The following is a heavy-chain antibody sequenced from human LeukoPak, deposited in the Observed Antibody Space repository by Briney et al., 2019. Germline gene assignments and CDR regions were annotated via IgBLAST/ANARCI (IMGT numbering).Heavy chain of an antibody. CDR2: IYYSGST. D-gene: IGHD3-3*01. J-gene: IGHJ5*02. CDR1: GGSISGYY. Sequence: TSETLSLTCTVSGGSISGYYWSWIRQPPGKGLEWIGYIYYSGSTNYNPSLKSRVTISVDTSKNQFSLKLGSVTAADTAVYYCARQPADFWSPNWFDPWGQGTLVTVSS. CDR3: ARQPADFWSPNWFDP. V-gene: IGHV4-59*08.